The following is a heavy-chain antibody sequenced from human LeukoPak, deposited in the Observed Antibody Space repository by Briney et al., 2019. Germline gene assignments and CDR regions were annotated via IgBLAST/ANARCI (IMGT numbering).Heavy chain of an antibody. CDR1: GFTFSSYA. Sequence: GGSLRLSCAASGFTFSSYAMSWVRQAPGKGLEWVSAISDIGGSTYYADSVKGRFTISRDNSKNTLFMQMNSLRAEDTAVYFCARPYSVSSKGTFDSWGQGTLVTVSS. V-gene: IGHV3-23*01. CDR2: ISDIGGST. J-gene: IGHJ4*02. D-gene: IGHD6-6*01. CDR3: ARPYSVSSKGTFDS.